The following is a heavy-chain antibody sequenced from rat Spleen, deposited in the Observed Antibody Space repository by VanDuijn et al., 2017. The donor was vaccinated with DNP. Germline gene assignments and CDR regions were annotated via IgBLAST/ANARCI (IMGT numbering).Heavy chain of an antibody. V-gene: IGHV5-7*01. Sequence: EVHLVESGGGLVQPGRSLKLSCAASGFTFSDYNMAWVRQAPKKGLEWVATIIYDGSRTYYRDSVKGRFTISRDNAKSTLYLQMNSLRSEDTATYYCVRRTPYYGYSSAMDAWGQGTSVTVSS. J-gene: IGHJ4*01. CDR2: IIYDGSRT. CDR1: GFTFSDYN. D-gene: IGHD1-9*01. CDR3: VRRTPYYGYSSAMDA.